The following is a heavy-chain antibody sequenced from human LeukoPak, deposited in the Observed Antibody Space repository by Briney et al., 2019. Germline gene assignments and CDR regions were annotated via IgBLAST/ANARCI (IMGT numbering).Heavy chain of an antibody. CDR3: AKVGEGRYYQYYYMDV. Sequence: GGSLRLSCAASGFTLSSYAMHWVRQAPGKGLEYVSAISKNGGNTYYANSVKGRFSISRDNSKNTLYLQMGSLRTEDMAVYYCAKVGEGRYYQYYYMDVWGKGTTVTVSS. V-gene: IGHV3-64*01. J-gene: IGHJ6*03. CDR1: GFTLSSYA. CDR2: ISKNGGNT. D-gene: IGHD1-26*01.